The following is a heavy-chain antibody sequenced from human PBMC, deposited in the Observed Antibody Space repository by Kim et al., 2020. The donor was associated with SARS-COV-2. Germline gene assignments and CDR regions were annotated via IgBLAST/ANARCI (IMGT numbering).Heavy chain of an antibody. CDR1: GGTFSSYA. CDR2: IIPIFGTA. V-gene: IGHV1-69*13. Sequence: SVKVSCKASGGTFSSYAISWVRQAPGQGLEWMGGIIPIFGTANYAQKFQGRVTITADESTSTAYMELSSLRSEDTAVYYCARYRRITMVRGVINYYYGMDVWGQGTTVTVSS. J-gene: IGHJ6*02. CDR3: ARYRRITMVRGVINYYYGMDV. D-gene: IGHD3-10*01.